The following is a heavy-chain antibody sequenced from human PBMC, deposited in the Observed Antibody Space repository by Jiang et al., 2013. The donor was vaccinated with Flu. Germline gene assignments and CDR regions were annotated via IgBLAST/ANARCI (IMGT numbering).Heavy chain of an antibody. D-gene: IGHD3-10*01. CDR3: ARCDELMDYYGSGSYIRLAY. V-gene: IGHV1-2*06. CDR2: INPNSGGT. J-gene: IGHJ4*02. Sequence: SGAEVKKPGASVKVSCKASGYTFTGYYMHWVRQAPGQGLEWMGRINPNSGGTNYAQKFQGRVTMTRDTSISTAYMELSRLRSDDTAVYYCARCDELMDYYGSGSYIRLAYWGQGTLVTVSS. CDR1: GYTFTGYY.